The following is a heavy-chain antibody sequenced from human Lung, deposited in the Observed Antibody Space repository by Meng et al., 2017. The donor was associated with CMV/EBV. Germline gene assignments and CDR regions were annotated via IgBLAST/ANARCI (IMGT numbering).Heavy chain of an antibody. J-gene: IGHJ4*02. Sequence: ASVXVSXKASGYTFTGYYMHWVRHAPGQGLEWMGWINPNSGGTNYAQKFKGRVTMTRDTSISTAYMELSRLRSDDTAVYYCARGLAVAGTTHFDYWGQGTLVTVSS. D-gene: IGHD6-19*01. CDR3: ARGLAVAGTTHFDY. CDR1: GYTFTGYY. V-gene: IGHV1-2*02. CDR2: INPNSGGT.